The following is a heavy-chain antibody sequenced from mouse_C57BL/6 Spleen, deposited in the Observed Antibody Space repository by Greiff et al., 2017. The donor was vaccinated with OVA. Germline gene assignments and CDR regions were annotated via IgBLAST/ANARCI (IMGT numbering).Heavy chain of an antibody. V-gene: IGHV1-62-2*01. CDR1: GYTFTEYT. CDR3: ARHEDPYDYFAY. Sequence: VKLMESGAELVKPGASVKLSCKASGYTFTEYTIHWVKQRSGQGLEWIGWFYPGSGSIKYNEKFKDKATLTADKSSSTVYMELSRLTSEDSAVYFCARHEDPYDYFAYWGQGTLVTVSA. D-gene: IGHD2-4*01. J-gene: IGHJ3*01. CDR2: FYPGSGSI.